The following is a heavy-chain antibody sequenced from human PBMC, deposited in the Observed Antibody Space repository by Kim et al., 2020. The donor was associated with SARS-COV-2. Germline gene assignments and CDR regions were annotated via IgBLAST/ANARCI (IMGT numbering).Heavy chain of an antibody. CDR3: ATGDPMIAYFDY. J-gene: IGHJ4*02. Sequence: SETLSLTCTVSGGSISSSSYYWGWIRQPPGKGLEWIGSIYYSGSTYYNPFLKSRVTISVDTSKNQFSLKLSSVTAADTAVYYCATGDPMIAYFDYCGQGTLVTVSS. CDR1: GGSISSSSYY. D-gene: IGHD3-22*01. CDR2: IYYSGST. V-gene: IGHV4-39*01.